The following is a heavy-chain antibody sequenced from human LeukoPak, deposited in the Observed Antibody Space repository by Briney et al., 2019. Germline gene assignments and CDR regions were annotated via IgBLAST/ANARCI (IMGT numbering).Heavy chain of an antibody. Sequence: GGSLRLSCSASGLIVSGNYITWVRQAPGKGLAWVSVIYNNGVTFHAEPVRGRFTISRDKSENTVHLQMNSLRPEDTAIYYCARFDTSIVAAEGTNAFDIWGHGTEVIVSS. D-gene: IGHD1-7*01. CDR2: IYNNGVT. CDR3: ARFDTSIVAAEGTNAFDI. V-gene: IGHV3-66*02. CDR1: GLIVSGNY. J-gene: IGHJ3*02.